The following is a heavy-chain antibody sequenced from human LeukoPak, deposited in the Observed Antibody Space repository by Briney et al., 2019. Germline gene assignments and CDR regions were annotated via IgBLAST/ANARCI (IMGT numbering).Heavy chain of an antibody. CDR2: ISGSGGST. D-gene: IGHD3-3*01. CDR1: GFTFSSYA. Sequence: GGSLRLSCAASGFTFSSYAMSWVRQAPGKGLEWVSAISGSGGSTYYADSVKGRFTISRDNSKNTLYLQMNSLRAEDTAVYYCAEDSSYDFWSGYYDAYWGQGTLVTVSS. V-gene: IGHV3-23*01. J-gene: IGHJ4*02. CDR3: AEDSSYDFWSGYYDAY.